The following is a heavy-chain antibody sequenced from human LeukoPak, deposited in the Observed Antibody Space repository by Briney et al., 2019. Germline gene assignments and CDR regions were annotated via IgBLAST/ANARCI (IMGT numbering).Heavy chain of an antibody. Sequence: GGSLRLSCAASGFTFSSYAMHWVRQAPGKGLEWVAVISYDGSNKYYADSVKGRFTISRDNSKNTLYLQMNSLRAEDTAVCYCARGPYYYDSSGYYHGDYWGQGTLVTVSS. J-gene: IGHJ4*02. CDR2: ISYDGSNK. CDR3: ARGPYYYDSSGYYHGDY. CDR1: GFTFSSYA. V-gene: IGHV3-30-3*01. D-gene: IGHD3-22*01.